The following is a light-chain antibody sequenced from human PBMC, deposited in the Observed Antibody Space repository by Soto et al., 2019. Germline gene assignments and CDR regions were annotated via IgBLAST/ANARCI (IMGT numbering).Light chain of an antibody. J-gene: IGKJ4*01. CDR3: QQQNNWPSGLT. Sequence: EIVMTQSPATLSVSPGDRATLSCRASQSVSSNLAWYQQKPGQAPRLLIYGASTRTTGIPARFSGSGSGTEFAFTISSRQSEDFAVYYCQQQNNWPSGLTFGRGTKVEIK. CDR1: QSVSSN. V-gene: IGKV3-15*01. CDR2: GAS.